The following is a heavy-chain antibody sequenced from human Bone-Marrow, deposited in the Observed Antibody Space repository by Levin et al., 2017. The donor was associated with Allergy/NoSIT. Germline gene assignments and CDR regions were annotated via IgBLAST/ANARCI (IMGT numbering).Heavy chain of an antibody. CDR2: INSSSGTI. Sequence: GGSLRLCCATSGFTFSSYSMNWVRQAPGKGLEWVSYINSSSGTIYYADSVKGRFTISRDNAKKSLYLQMSSLRVEDTAVYYCVRGLPDYWGQGTLVTVSS. CDR1: GFTFSSYS. J-gene: IGHJ4*02. CDR3: VRGLPDY. V-gene: IGHV3-48*01.